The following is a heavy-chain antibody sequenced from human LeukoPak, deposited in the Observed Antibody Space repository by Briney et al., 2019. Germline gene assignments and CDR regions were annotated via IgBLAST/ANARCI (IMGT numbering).Heavy chain of an antibody. J-gene: IGHJ6*02. CDR2: IWYDGSKR. CDR3: ARDPQHSMDV. CDR1: GFTFSNHG. Sequence: GGSLRLSCAASGFTFSNHGIHWVRQAPGKGLEWVSAIWYDGSKRSYADSVKGRFTISRDDSKNTVYLQMNSLRADDTAVYYCARDPQHSMDVWGQGTTVTVSS. D-gene: IGHD5-18*01. V-gene: IGHV3-33*01.